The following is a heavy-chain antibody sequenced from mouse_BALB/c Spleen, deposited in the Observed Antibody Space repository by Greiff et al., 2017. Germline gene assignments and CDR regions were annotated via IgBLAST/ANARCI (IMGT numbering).Heavy chain of an antibody. J-gene: IGHJ2*01. CDR3: ARWISSYFDY. V-gene: IGHV1-54*01. CDR1: GYAFTNYL. CDR2: INPGSGGT. D-gene: IGHD6-1*01. Sequence: QVQLKQSGAELVRPGTSVKVSCKASGYAFTNYLIEWVKQRPGQGLEWIGVINPGSGGTNYNEKFKGKATLTADKSSSTAYMQLSSLTSDDSAVFFCARWISSYFDYWGQGTTLTVSS.